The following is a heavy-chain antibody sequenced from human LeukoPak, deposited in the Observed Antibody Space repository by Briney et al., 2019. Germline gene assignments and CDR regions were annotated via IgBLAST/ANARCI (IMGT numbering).Heavy chain of an antibody. CDR1: GVSFSGYY. D-gene: IGHD3-10*01. CDR3: ARGRWFGVYYYYGMDV. CDR2: INHSGST. J-gene: IGHJ6*02. Sequence: PSETLSLTCAVYGVSFSGYYWSWIRQPPGKGLEWIGEINHSGSTNYNPSLKSRVTISVDTSKNQFSLKLSSVTAADTAVYYCARGRWFGVYYYYGMDVWGQGTTVTVSS. V-gene: IGHV4-34*01.